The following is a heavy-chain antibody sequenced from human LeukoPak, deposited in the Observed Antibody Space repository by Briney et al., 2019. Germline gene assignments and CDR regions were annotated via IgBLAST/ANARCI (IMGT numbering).Heavy chain of an antibody. V-gene: IGHV3-48*03. CDR1: GFTFSSYE. CDR3: ARGTSAMVRGVIPVPFDY. CDR2: ISSSGSTI. D-gene: IGHD3-10*01. Sequence: GGSLGLSCAASGFTFSSYEMNWVRQAPGKGLEWVSYISSSGSTIYYADSVKGRFTISRDNAKNSLYLQMNSLRAEDTAVYYCARGTSAMVRGVIPVPFDYWGQGTLVTVSS. J-gene: IGHJ4*02.